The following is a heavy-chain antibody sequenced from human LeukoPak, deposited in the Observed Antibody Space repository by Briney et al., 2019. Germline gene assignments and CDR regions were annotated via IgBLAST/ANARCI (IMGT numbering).Heavy chain of an antibody. D-gene: IGHD6-13*01. CDR2: ISYDGSNK. J-gene: IGHJ4*02. Sequence: GGSLRLSCAASGFTFSSYAMHWVRQAPGKGLEWVAVISYDGSNKYYADSVKGRFTISRDNAKNSLYLQMNSLRAEDTAVYYCAREGRRPFSSPAMFDYWGQGTLVTVSS. CDR1: GFTFSSYA. CDR3: AREGRRPFSSPAMFDY. V-gene: IGHV3-30-3*01.